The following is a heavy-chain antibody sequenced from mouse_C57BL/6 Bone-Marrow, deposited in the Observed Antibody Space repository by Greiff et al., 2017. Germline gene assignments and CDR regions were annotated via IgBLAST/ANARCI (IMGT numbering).Heavy chain of an antibody. CDR3: ARSKNGDSWFAY. CDR1: GYAFPNYL. Sequence: QVQLQQSGAELVRPGTSVKVSCKASGYAFPNYLIEWVKQRPGQGLEWIGVINPGSGGTNYNEKFKGKATLTADKASSTAYMPLSSLTSEDSAVYFCARSKNGDSWFAYRGQGTLVTVSA. CDR2: INPGSGGT. D-gene: IGHD4-1*01. V-gene: IGHV1-54*01. J-gene: IGHJ3*01.